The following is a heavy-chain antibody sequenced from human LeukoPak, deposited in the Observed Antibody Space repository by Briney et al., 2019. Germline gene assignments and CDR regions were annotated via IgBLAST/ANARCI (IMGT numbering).Heavy chain of an antibody. CDR1: GYTFTSYD. V-gene: IGHV1-8*01. J-gene: IGHJ4*02. D-gene: IGHD6-19*01. CDR2: MNPNSGAT. Sequence: ASVKVSCKVSGYTFTSYDFNWLRQATGQGPEWMGWMNPNSGATGYAQKFQGRVTMTRSASINTAYMELTDLRSEDTAVYYCARDKSDSSGWYRFDYWGQGTLVTVSS. CDR3: ARDKSDSSGWYRFDY.